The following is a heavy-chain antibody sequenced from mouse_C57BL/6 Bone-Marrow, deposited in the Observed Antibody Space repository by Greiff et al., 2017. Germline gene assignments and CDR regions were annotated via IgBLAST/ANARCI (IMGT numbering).Heavy chain of an antibody. CDR1: GYSFTDYN. CDR2: INPNYGTT. Sequence: EVQLLQSGPELVKPGASVTISCTASGYSFTDYNMTWVKQSNGKSLEWIGVINPNYGTTSYNQKFKGKTTLTVDKSSSTADMQLNSLTSEDSAVYDCARGYDYDYAMDYWGQGTSVTVSS. J-gene: IGHJ4*01. D-gene: IGHD2-4*01. CDR3: ARGYDYDYAMDY. V-gene: IGHV1-39*01.